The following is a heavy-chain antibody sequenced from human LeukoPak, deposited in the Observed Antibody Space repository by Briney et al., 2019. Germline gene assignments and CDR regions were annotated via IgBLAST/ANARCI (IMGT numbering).Heavy chain of an antibody. CDR3: ARSIRKEWLDP. Sequence: SETLSLTCTVSVGSISDYYWSWIRQSPGKGLEWIGYIYNSGSTNYNPSLKSRVTISVDTSKNQFSLKLSSVTAADTAVYYCARSIRKEWLDPWGQGTLVTVSS. CDR1: VGSISDYY. V-gene: IGHV4-59*08. J-gene: IGHJ5*02. CDR2: IYNSGST.